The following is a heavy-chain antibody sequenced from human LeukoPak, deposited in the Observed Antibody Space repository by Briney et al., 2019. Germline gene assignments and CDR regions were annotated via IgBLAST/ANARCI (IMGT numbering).Heavy chain of an antibody. J-gene: IGHJ4*02. D-gene: IGHD3-10*01. V-gene: IGHV3-30*18. CDR1: GFTFSSYG. Sequence: GGSLRLSCAASGFTFSSYGMHWVRQAPGKGLEWVAVISYDGSNKYYADSVKGRFTISRDNSKNTLYLQMNSLRAEDTAVYYCAKDRPEWFGELLKGGYYFDYWGQGTLVTVSS. CDR2: ISYDGSNK. CDR3: AKDRPEWFGELLKGGYYFDY.